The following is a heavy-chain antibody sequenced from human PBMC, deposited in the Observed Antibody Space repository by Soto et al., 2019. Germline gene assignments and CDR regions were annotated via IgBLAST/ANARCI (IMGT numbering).Heavy chain of an antibody. CDR2: IGTQHDA. CDR1: GFTFSAYD. CDR3: ARQASYWHGGGGWFDP. D-gene: IGHD2-8*02. V-gene: IGHV3-13*01. Sequence: EVQLVESGGGLVQPGGSLRLSCAASGFTFSAYDMHWVRQATGKGLEWVSAIGTQHDAYYPDSVKGRFTISRENAKSSLYLPMNSLRAGDTAVYYCARQASYWHGGGGWFDPWGQGTLVTVSS. J-gene: IGHJ5*02.